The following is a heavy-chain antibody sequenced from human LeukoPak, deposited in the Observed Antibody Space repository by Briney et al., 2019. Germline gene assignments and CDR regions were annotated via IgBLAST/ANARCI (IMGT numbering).Heavy chain of an antibody. J-gene: IGHJ6*04. CDR2: IKEDGSVQ. CDR1: GFPFSGYW. D-gene: IGHD2-2*01. V-gene: IGHV3-7*01. CDR3: VGQLLRAV. Sequence: GGSLRLFCTASGFPFSGYWISWVRQAPGKGLEWVANIKEDGSVQDYADSVKGRFTISRDNAKNSLYLQMNSLRVDDTAVYYCVGQLLRAVWGKGTTVTVSS.